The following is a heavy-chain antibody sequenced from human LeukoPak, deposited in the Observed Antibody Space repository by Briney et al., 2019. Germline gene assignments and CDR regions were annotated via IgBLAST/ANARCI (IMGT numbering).Heavy chain of an antibody. CDR3: AKDYNRGLPDY. J-gene: IGHJ4*02. D-gene: IGHD2-21*01. CDR2: ISDDGSKG. CDR1: GFSFNSHG. V-gene: IGHV3-30*18. Sequence: KPGRSLRLSCAASGFSFNSHGMHWVRQAPDKGLEWVAVISDDGSKGYYADSVKGRFTISRENSKNVLYLQMSSLRAEDMAVYYCAKDYNRGLPDYWGQGTLVIVSS.